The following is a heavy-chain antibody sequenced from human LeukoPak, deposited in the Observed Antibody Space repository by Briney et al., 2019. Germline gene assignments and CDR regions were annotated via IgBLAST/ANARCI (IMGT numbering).Heavy chain of an antibody. CDR1: GGSISSSSYY. J-gene: IGHJ4*02. Sequence: SETLSLTCTVSGGSISSSSYYWGWIRQPPGKGLEWIGSIYYSGSTYYNPSLKSRVTISVDTSKNQFSLKLSSVTAADTAVYYCARDSFGGGSDYWGQGTLVTVS. V-gene: IGHV4-39*07. CDR3: ARDSFGGGSDY. CDR2: IYYSGST. D-gene: IGHD3-10*01.